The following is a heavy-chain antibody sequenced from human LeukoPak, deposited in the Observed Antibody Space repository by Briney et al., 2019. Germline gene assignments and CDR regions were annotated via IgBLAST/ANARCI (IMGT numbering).Heavy chain of an antibody. V-gene: IGHV4-59*11. CDR2: IYYSGST. J-gene: IGHJ4*02. D-gene: IGHD6-6*01. Sequence: SETLSLTCTVSGGSISSQYRSWIRQPPGKGLEWIGYIYYSGSTNYNPSLKSRVTISVDTSKNPFSLKLSSVTAADTAVYYCAREEGSSSWRLGFDYWGQGTLVTVSS. CDR1: GGSISSQY. CDR3: AREEGSSSWRLGFDY.